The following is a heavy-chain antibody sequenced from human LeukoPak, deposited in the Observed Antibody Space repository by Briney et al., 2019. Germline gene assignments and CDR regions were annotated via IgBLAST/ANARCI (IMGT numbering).Heavy chain of an antibody. CDR2: IYYSGST. CDR3: ARGPNSSSWYTSYYYYYGMDV. Sequence: KPSETLSLTCTVSGGSISSGGYYWSWIRQHPGKGLEWIGYIYYSGSTYYNPSLKSRVTISVDTSKNQFSLKLSSVTTADTAVYYCARGPNSSSWYTSYYYYYGMDVWGQGTTVTVSS. CDR1: GGSISSGGYY. D-gene: IGHD6-13*01. J-gene: IGHJ6*02. V-gene: IGHV4-31*03.